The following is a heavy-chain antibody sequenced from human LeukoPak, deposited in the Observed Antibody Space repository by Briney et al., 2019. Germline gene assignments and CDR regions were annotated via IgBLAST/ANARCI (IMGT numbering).Heavy chain of an antibody. Sequence: SETLSLTCTVSGGSISSGSYYWSWIRQPAGKGLEWIGRIYTSGSTNYNPSLKSRVTISVATSKNQFSLKLSSVTAADTAVYYCARSHPGSGDAFDIWGQGTMVTVSS. D-gene: IGHD3-10*01. V-gene: IGHV4-61*02. CDR3: ARSHPGSGDAFDI. CDR1: GGSISSGSYY. CDR2: IYTSGST. J-gene: IGHJ3*02.